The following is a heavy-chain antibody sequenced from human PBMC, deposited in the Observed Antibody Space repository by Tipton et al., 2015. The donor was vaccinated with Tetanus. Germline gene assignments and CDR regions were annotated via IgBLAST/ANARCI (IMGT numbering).Heavy chain of an antibody. CDR1: GYTFTGYY. CDR3: ARGRGDYIYYGMDV. D-gene: IGHD3-22*01. J-gene: IGHJ6*02. Sequence: QLVQSGAEVKKPGASVKVSCTASGYTFTGYYMYWVRQAPGQGLEWVGWIDPNSGDTIYAQNFQGRVTMTRDTSISTVYMELSRLRSDDTAVYYCARGRGDYIYYGMDVWGPGTTVTVSS. V-gene: IGHV1-2*02. CDR2: IDPNSGDT.